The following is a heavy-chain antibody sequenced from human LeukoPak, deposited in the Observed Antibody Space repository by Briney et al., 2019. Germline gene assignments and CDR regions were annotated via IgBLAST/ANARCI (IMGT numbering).Heavy chain of an antibody. J-gene: IGHJ3*02. Sequence: PSQTLSLTCTVSGGSISSGDYHWSWIRQPPGKGLEWIGYIYYSGSTYYNPSLKSRVTISVDTSKNQFSLKLSSVTAADTAVYYCARVRTQFSNAFDIWGQGTMVTVSS. CDR2: IYYSGST. D-gene: IGHD1-14*01. CDR1: GGSISSGDYH. V-gene: IGHV4-30-4*08. CDR3: ARVRTQFSNAFDI.